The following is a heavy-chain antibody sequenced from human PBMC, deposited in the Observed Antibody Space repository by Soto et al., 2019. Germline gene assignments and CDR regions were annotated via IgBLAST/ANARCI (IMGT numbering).Heavy chain of an antibody. CDR2: IYHSGST. J-gene: IGHJ4*02. CDR3: AAGGGLPRYY. CDR1: GGSISNGSYS. Sequence: SDTLALTGALSGGSISNGSYSRGWIRQPPGKGLEWIGYIYHSGSTYYNPSLKSRVTISVDRSKNQFSLKLSSVTAADTAVYYCAAGGGLPRYYWGQGTLVTVSS. D-gene: IGHD5-12*01. V-gene: IGHV4-30-2*01.